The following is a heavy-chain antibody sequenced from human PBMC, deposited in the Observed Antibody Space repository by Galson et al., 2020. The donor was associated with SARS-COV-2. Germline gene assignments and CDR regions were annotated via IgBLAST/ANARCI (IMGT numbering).Heavy chain of an antibody. CDR1: GGTISSHY. V-gene: IGHV4-59*11. CDR2: IYYSGST. Sequence: SETLSLTCTASGGTISSHYWSWIRQPPGKGLEWIGYIYYSGSTNYNPSLKSRVTISVDTSKNQFSLKLSSVTAADTAVYYCARGFDYWGQGTLVTVSS. J-gene: IGHJ4*02. CDR3: ARGFDY.